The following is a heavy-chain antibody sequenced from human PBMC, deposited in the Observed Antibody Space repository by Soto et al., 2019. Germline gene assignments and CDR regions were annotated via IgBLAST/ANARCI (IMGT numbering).Heavy chain of an antibody. CDR2: IYYSGST. D-gene: IGHD6-19*01. J-gene: IGHJ5*02. V-gene: IGHV4-59*01. Sequence: QVQLQESGPGLVKPSETLSLTCTVSGGSISSYYWSWIRQPPGKGLEWIGYIYYSGSTNYNPSLQGRVTTAVDTSKNQFPRKLSSVTAADTAVYYCARDRSSGWYGGNWFDPWGQGTLVTVSS. CDR3: ARDRSSGWYGGNWFDP. CDR1: GGSISSYY.